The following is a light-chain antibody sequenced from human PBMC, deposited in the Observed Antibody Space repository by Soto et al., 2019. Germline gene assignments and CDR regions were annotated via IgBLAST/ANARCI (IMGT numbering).Light chain of an antibody. CDR1: QSVRRD. CDR2: DAS. Sequence: EFVFTQSPATLSLSPGERATLSCRASQSVRRDLAWYQQKPGQVPRLLIYDASNRATGIPVRFSGSGSGTDFTLTISSLEPEDFAVYFCQQRSDWPRITFGQGTRLEIK. CDR3: QQRSDWPRIT. J-gene: IGKJ5*01. V-gene: IGKV3-11*01.